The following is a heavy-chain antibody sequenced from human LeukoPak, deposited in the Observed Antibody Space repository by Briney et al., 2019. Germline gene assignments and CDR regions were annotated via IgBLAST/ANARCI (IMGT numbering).Heavy chain of an antibody. CDR2: IGGCVGST. J-gene: IGHJ1*01. D-gene: IGHD3-22*01. CDR3: AKDGGGYYYDSSGYSEYFQH. CDR1: GFTFSSYA. Sequence: GGSLRLSCAASGFTFSSYAMSWGRQAPGKGLEWVSAIGGCVGSTYYADYVKGRFTISRDNSKNTLYLQKNSLRAEDTAVYYCAKDGGGYYYDSSGYSEYFQHWGQGTLVTVSS. V-gene: IGHV3-23*01.